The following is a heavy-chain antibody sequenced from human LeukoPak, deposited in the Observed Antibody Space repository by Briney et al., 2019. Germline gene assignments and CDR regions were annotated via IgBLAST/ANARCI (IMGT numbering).Heavy chain of an antibody. V-gene: IGHV1-2*02. J-gene: IGHJ4*02. D-gene: IGHD2-2*02. CDR2: INPNSGGT. CDR3: AREEYHCSSTSCYRSNDY. Sequence: ASVKVSCKASGYTFTGYYMHWVRQAPGQGLEWMGWINPNSGGTNYAQEFQGRVTMTRDTSISTAYMELSRLRSDDTAVYYCAREEYHCSSTSCYRSNDYWGQGTLVTVSS. CDR1: GYTFTGYY.